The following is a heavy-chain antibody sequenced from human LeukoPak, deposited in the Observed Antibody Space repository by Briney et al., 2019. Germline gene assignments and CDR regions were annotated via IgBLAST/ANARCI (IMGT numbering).Heavy chain of an antibody. D-gene: IGHD4-11*01. CDR1: GYTFTSNY. Sequence: ASVKVSCKAFGYTFTSNYMHWVRQAPGQGPEWMGVISPSGGSTTYAQKFQGRVTLTRDMSTSTDYLELSSLRSEDTAVYYCARDGDYSNYGYWGQGTLVTVSS. J-gene: IGHJ4*02. V-gene: IGHV1-46*01. CDR3: ARDGDYSNYGY. CDR2: ISPSGGST.